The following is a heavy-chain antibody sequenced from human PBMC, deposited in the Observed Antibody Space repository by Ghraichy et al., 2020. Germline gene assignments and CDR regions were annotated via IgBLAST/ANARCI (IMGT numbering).Heavy chain of an antibody. D-gene: IGHD2-21*02. Sequence: GGSLRLTCAASGFTFSSYGMHWVRQAPGKGLEWVAFIRYDGSNKYYADSVKGRFTISRDNSKNTLYLQMNSLRAEDTAVYYCAKDGLVVVTATLGYWGQGTLVTVSS. CDR3: AKDGLVVVTATLGY. CDR2: IRYDGSNK. CDR1: GFTFSSYG. J-gene: IGHJ4*02. V-gene: IGHV3-30*02.